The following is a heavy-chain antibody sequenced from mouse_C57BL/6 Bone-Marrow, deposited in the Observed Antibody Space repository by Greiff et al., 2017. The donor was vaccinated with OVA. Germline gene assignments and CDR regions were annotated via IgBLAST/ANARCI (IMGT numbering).Heavy chain of an antibody. CDR1: GFNIKDYY. CDR2: IGPEDGDT. Sequence: EVQLQQSGAELVRPGASVKLSCTASGFNIKDYYMHWVKQRPEQGLEWIGRIGPEDGDTEFAPKFQGKATMTADTSSNTAYLQLSSLTSEDTAVYYCTTVVADWYFDVWGTGTAVTVSS. CDR3: TTVVADWYFDV. D-gene: IGHD1-1*01. J-gene: IGHJ1*03. V-gene: IGHV14-1*01.